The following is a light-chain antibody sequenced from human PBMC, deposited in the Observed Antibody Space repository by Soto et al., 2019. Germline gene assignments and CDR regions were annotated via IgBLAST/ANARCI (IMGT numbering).Light chain of an antibody. CDR3: QQYGSSRT. V-gene: IGKV3-20*01. CDR2: GAS. J-gene: IGKJ1*01. Sequence: EIVLTQSPGTLSLSPGERATLSCRASQSVSSSYLAWYQQKPGQAPRLLIYGASSRATGIPDRFSGSGSGTDFTITISRLETEDFAVYDCQQYGSSRTCGQGTKVEIK. CDR1: QSVSSSY.